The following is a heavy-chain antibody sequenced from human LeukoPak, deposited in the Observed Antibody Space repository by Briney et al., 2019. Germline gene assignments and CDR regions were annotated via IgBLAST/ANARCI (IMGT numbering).Heavy chain of an antibody. V-gene: IGHV4-39*01. J-gene: IGHJ4*02. D-gene: IGHD3-3*01. CDR1: GGSISSSSYY. Sequence: SETLSLTCTVSGGSISSSSYYWGWIRQPPGKGLEWIGSIYYSGSTYYNPSLKSRVTISVDTSKTQFFLKLSSVTAADAAVYYCARLETYYDFWSGPIVFDYWGQGTLVTVSS. CDR2: IYYSGST. CDR3: ARLETYYDFWSGPIVFDY.